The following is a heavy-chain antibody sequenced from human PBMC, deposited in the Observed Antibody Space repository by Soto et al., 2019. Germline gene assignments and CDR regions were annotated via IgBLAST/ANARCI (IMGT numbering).Heavy chain of an antibody. V-gene: IGHV4-30-4*01. CDR3: ASSSRITILEH. CDR1: GGSISSGDYY. Sequence: KASETLSLTCTVSGGSISSGDYYWSWIRQPPGKGLEWIGYIYYSGSTYYNPSLKSRVTISVDTSKNQFSLKLSSVTAADTAGYYCASSSRITILEHWGQGTLVTVSS. D-gene: IGHD3-3*01. J-gene: IGHJ4*02. CDR2: IYYSGST.